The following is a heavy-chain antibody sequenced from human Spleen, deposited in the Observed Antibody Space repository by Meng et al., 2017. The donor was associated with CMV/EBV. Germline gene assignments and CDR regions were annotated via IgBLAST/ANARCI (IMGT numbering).Heavy chain of an antibody. D-gene: IGHD3-10*01. CDR2: IIPIFGTA. Sequence: SVKVSCKASGGTFSGYAISWVRQAPGQGLEWMGGIIPIFGTANYAQKFQGRVTITTDESTSTAYMELSSLRSEDTAVYYCARFSGSYYSLHAFDIWGQGTMVTVSS. CDR3: ARFSGSYYSLHAFDI. J-gene: IGHJ3*02. V-gene: IGHV1-69*05. CDR1: GGTFSGYA.